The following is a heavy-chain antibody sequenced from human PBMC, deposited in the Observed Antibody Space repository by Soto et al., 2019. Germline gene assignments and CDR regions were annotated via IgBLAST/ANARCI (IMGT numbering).Heavy chain of an antibody. Sequence: QVQLVQSGAEVKKPGASVKVSCRTSGYSFTHYYIHWVRQAPGQGLEWLAIITPASGSTNYAQDFQGSVTVTLDTSTTTGYMELSGLRAEDTAIFYCARDLAAGDHWGQGTLVTVSS. J-gene: IGHJ4*02. CDR3: ARDLAAGDH. CDR2: ITPASGST. CDR1: GYSFTHYY. V-gene: IGHV1-46*01. D-gene: IGHD6-13*01.